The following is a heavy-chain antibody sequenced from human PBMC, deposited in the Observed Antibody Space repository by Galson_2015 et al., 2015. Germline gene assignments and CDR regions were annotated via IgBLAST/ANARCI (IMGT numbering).Heavy chain of an antibody. D-gene: IGHD2-8*01. CDR2: IRKIPHTSAT. CDR1: GFTFKDSV. V-gene: IGHV3-73*01. CDR3: TSSWSGHAQY. J-gene: IGHJ4*02. Sequence: SLRLSCAASGFTFKDSVIHWARQASGKGLEWVARIRKIPHTSATLYAASVKGRFTISRDDSKNTAFLEMNSLKTDDTAVYYCTSSWSGHAQYWGQGTLVTVSS.